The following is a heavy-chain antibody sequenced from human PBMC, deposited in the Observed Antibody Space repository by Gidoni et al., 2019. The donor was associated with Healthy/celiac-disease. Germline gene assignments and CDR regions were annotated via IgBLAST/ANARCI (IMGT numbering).Heavy chain of an antibody. CDR3: ARGGAGHFWSGYQHP. D-gene: IGHD3-3*02. J-gene: IGHJ5*02. Sequence: KFQGRVTITRDTSASTAYMELSSLRSEDTAVYYCARGGAGHFWSGYQHPWGQGTLVTVSS. V-gene: IGHV1-3*01.